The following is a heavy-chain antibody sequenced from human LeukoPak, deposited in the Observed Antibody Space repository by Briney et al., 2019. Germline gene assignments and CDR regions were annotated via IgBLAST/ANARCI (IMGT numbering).Heavy chain of an antibody. CDR3: ARVRAPRYDPDNLYYFDY. V-gene: IGHV3-21*01. D-gene: IGHD3-3*01. Sequence: GGSLGLSCAASGFTFSSYSMNWVRQAPGKGLEWVSSISSSSSYIYYADSVKGRFTISRDNAKNSLYLQMNSLRAEDTAVYYCARVRAPRYDPDNLYYFDYWGQGTLVTVSS. J-gene: IGHJ4*02. CDR2: ISSSSSYI. CDR1: GFTFSSYS.